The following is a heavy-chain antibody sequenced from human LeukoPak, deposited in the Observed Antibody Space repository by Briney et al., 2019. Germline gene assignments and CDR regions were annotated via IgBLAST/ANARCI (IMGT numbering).Heavy chain of an antibody. CDR2: ISYDGSNK. CDR3: AKDLTAYYDSSGYLAY. D-gene: IGHD3-22*01. Sequence: GGSLRLSCAASGFTFSIYAMNWVRQAPGKGLEWVAVISYDGSNKYYADSVKGRFTISRDNSKNTLYPQMNSLRAEDTAVYYCAKDLTAYYDSSGYLAYWGQGTLVTVSS. J-gene: IGHJ4*02. CDR1: GFTFSIYA. V-gene: IGHV3-30*18.